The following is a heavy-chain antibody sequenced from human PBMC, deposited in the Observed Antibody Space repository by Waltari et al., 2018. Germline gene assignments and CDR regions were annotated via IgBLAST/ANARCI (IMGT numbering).Heavy chain of an antibody. J-gene: IGHJ4*02. CDR2: IYHSGST. CDR1: GYSISSGYY. V-gene: IGHV4-38-2*02. D-gene: IGHD3-16*01. CDR3: ARVVGGYDYIWGSYDFDY. Sequence: QVQLQESGPGLVKPSETLSLTCTVSGYSISSGYYWGWIRQPPGKGLEWIGSIYHSGSTYHNPSLKSRVTISVDTSKNQFSLKLSSVTAADTAVYYCARVVGGYDYIWGSYDFDYWGQGTLVTVSS.